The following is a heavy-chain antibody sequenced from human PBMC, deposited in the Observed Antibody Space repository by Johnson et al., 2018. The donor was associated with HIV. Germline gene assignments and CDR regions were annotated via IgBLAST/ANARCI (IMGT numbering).Heavy chain of an antibody. CDR2: ISWNSGSI. Sequence: VQLVESGGGLVQPGRSLRLSCAASGFTFDDYAMHWVRQAPGKGLEWVSGISWNSGSIGYADSVKGRFTISRDNSKNTLYLQMNSLRAEDTAVYYCARAPEVRGVDAFDVWGQGTVVTVSS. D-gene: IGHD3-10*01. CDR3: ARAPEVRGVDAFDV. CDR1: GFTFDDYA. J-gene: IGHJ3*01. V-gene: IGHV3-9*01.